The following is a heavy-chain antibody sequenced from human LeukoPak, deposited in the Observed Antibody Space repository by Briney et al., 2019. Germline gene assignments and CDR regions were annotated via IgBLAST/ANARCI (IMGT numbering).Heavy chain of an antibody. J-gene: IGHJ4*02. V-gene: IGHV4-59*08. CDR2: IYYTGST. CDR3: AKSVGATLPCGDY. D-gene: IGHD1-26*01. CDR1: GGSIVGYY. Sequence: SETLSLTCTVSGGSIVGYYWSWIRQPPGKGLEWIGYIYYTGSTNYNPSLKSRVTISVDTSNNHFSLKLSSVTAADTAVYYCAKSVGATLPCGDYWGQGTLVTVSS.